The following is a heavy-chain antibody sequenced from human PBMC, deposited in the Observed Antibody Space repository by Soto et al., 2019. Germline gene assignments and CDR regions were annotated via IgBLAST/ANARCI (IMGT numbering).Heavy chain of an antibody. V-gene: IGHV3-9*01. CDR1: GFIFEDYD. D-gene: IGHD6-6*01. Sequence: EVQLVESGGGLAHPGRSLRLSCVASGFIFEDYDMHWVRQVPGKGLEWVSSISSNSGAIKYADSVKGRFTLSRDNAKNSMYLEMNSLRVEDTAFYFCVKGTFSSSKVIFDYWGQGTLVTVSS. CDR2: ISSNSGAI. CDR3: VKGTFSSSKVIFDY. J-gene: IGHJ4*02.